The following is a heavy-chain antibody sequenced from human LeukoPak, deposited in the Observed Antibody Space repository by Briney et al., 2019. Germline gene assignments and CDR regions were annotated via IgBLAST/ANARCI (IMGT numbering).Heavy chain of an antibody. V-gene: IGHV6-1*01. D-gene: IGHD1-26*01. CDR2: TYYLFQGSN. CDR1: VXSVSSYRSA. J-gene: IGHJ4*02. CDR3: ARWEVGKHYFNY. Sequence: SQTLSLTCAISVXSVSSYRSASNWIRQSPSRGLEWLVRTYYLFQGSNDSAVSMRGRISIYPDTSKNQFSLQLNSVTPEDTAMYYCARWEVGKHYFNYWGQGTLVTVSS.